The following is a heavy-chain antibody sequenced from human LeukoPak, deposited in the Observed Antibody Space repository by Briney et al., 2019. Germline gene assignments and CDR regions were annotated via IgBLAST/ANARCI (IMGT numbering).Heavy chain of an antibody. CDR1: GFTFSSYA. Sequence: GGSLRLSCAASGFTFSSYAMHWVRQAPGKGLEWVAVISYDGSNKYYADSVKGRFTISRDNSKNTLYLQMNSLRAEDTAVYYCAREWEHDYWGQGTLVTVSS. CDR2: ISYDGSNK. J-gene: IGHJ4*02. D-gene: IGHD1-26*01. V-gene: IGHV3-30-3*01. CDR3: AREWEHDY.